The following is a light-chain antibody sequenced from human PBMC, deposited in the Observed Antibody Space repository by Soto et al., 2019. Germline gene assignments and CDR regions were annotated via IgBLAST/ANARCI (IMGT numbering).Light chain of an antibody. Sequence: DIQMTQSPSTLSASVGDRVTITCRASQSISSWLAWYQQKPGKAPKLLIYKASSLESGVPSRFSGSGSGTEFTLTISSLQPDEFATYYCQQYGTFGGGTKVQIK. J-gene: IGKJ4*01. CDR3: QQYGT. CDR1: QSISSW. V-gene: IGKV1-5*03. CDR2: KAS.